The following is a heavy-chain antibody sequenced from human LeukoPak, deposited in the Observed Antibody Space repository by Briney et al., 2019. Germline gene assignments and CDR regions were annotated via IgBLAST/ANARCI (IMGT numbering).Heavy chain of an antibody. Sequence: PSETLSLTCNDSGGSISSTSYYWGWIRQPPGKGLEWIGSIYYSGTTYYSPSLKSRVTISVHTSKNQFSLKLSSVTAADTAVYYCARQQCNGGGCYSRAIWFDPWGQGTLVTVSS. CDR2: IYYSGTT. V-gene: IGHV4-39*01. CDR1: GGSISSTSYY. J-gene: IGHJ5*02. D-gene: IGHD2-15*01. CDR3: ARQQCNGGGCYSRAIWFDP.